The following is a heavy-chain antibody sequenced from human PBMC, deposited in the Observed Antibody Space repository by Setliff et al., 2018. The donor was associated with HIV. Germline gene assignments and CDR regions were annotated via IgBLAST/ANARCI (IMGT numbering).Heavy chain of an antibody. CDR3: ARIFGDQGYYYGMDV. CDR2: IYYSGST. CDR1: GGSFSSYY. J-gene: IGHJ6*02. Sequence: SETLSLTCAVYGGSFSSYYWSWIRQPPGKGLKWIGYIYYSGSTNYNPSLKSRVTISVDTSKNQFSLKLSSVIAADTAVYYCARIFGDQGYYYGMDVWGQGTTVTVSS. V-gene: IGHV4-59*01. D-gene: IGHD3-3*01.